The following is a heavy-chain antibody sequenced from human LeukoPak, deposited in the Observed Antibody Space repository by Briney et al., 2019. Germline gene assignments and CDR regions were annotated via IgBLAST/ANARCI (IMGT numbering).Heavy chain of an antibody. CDR2: IIPIFGTA. V-gene: IGHV1-69*13. CDR3: ARGGSIQYSSSWYGMYNWFDP. CDR1: GGTFSSYA. Sequence: SVKVSCKASGGTFSSYAISWVRQAPGQGLEWMGGIIPIFGTANYAQKSQGRVTITADESTSTAYMELSSLRSEDTAVYYCARGGSIQYSSSWYGMYNWFDPWGQGTLVTVSS. J-gene: IGHJ5*02. D-gene: IGHD6-13*01.